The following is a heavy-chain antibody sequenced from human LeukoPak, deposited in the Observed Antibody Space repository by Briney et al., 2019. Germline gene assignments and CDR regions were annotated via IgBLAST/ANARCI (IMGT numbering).Heavy chain of an antibody. V-gene: IGHV3-48*04. D-gene: IGHD1-26*01. J-gene: IGHJ4*02. CDR3: ARDRAKGVGATMRTGGLADY. Sequence: GGSLRLSCAASGFTFSSSAMSWVRQVPGKGLEWVSYISSSGSTIYYADSVKGRFTISRDNAKNSLYLQMNSLRAEDTAVYYCARDRAKGVGATMRTGGLADYWGQGTLVTVSS. CDR1: GFTFSSSA. CDR2: ISSSGSTI.